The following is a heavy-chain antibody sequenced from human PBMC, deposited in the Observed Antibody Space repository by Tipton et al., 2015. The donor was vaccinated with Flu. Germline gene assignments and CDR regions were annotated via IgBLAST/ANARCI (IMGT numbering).Heavy chain of an antibody. Sequence: LRLSCAVSGASISSADYYWSWIRQPPGKGLEWIGNIYHTGNTYYNPSLRSRVTISVDRSKNKFSLNLSSVTAADTALYYCARRDYSNYVSDPKNWFDSWGQGTLVTVSS. CDR1: GASISSADYY. D-gene: IGHD4-11*01. V-gene: IGHV4-30-2*01. CDR3: ARRDYSNYVSDPKNWFDS. CDR2: IYHTGNT. J-gene: IGHJ5*01.